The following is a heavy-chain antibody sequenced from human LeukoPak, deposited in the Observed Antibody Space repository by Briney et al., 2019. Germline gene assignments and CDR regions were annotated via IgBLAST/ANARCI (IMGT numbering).Heavy chain of an antibody. CDR3: AREDYYDSSAYSY. D-gene: IGHD3-22*01. V-gene: IGHV3-7*01. CDR1: GFIFSNYW. J-gene: IGHJ4*02. Sequence: GGSLRLSCSASGFIFSNYWMTWVRQAPGKGLEWVANIKQDGSEKYYVDSVKGRFTISRDNAKKSLYLQMNSLRDEDTAVYYCAREDYYDSSAYSYWGQGTLVTVSS. CDR2: IKQDGSEK.